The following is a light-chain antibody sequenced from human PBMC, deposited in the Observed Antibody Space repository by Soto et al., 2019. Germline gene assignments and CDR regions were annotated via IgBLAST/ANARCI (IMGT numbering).Light chain of an antibody. CDR3: SSYATSSVV. J-gene: IGLJ2*01. CDR1: SSDVGAYNH. Sequence: QSALTQPASVSGSPGQSIAISCTGTSSDVGAYNHVSWYQQHPGKAPKRMIYDVNSRPSGVSDRFSGSKSGNTASLTISGLQAEDEADYYCSSYATSSVVFGGGTKLTVL. V-gene: IGLV2-14*03. CDR2: DVN.